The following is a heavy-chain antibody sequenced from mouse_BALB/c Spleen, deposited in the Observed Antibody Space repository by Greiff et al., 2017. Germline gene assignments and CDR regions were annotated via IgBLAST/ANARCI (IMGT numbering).Heavy chain of an antibody. CDR3: ARGSHYDARYWYFDV. V-gene: IGHV1-82*01. D-gene: IGHD2-4*01. Sequence: QVQLQQSGPELVKPGASVKISCKASGYAFSSSWMNWVKQRPGQGLEWIGRIYPGDGDTNYNGKFKGKATLTADKSSSTAYMQLSSLTSVDSAVYFCARGSHYDARYWYFDVWGAGTTVTVSS. J-gene: IGHJ1*01. CDR1: GYAFSSSW. CDR2: IYPGDGDT.